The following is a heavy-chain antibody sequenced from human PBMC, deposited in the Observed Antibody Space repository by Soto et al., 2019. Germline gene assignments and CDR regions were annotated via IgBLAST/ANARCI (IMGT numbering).Heavy chain of an antibody. J-gene: IGHJ6*02. Sequence: GESLKISCKGSGYSFTSYWIGWVRQMPGKGLEWMGIIYPGDSDTRYSPSFQGQVTISAEKSISTAYLQWSSLKASDTAMYYCARMGGSGSYYYYYYYGMHXWGQGTTVTVS. V-gene: IGHV5-51*01. CDR3: ARMGGSGSYYYYYYYGMHX. CDR2: IYPGDSDT. CDR1: GYSFTSYW. D-gene: IGHD3-10*01.